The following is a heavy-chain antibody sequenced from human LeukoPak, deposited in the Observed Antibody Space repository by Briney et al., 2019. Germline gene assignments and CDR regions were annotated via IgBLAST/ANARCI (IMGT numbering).Heavy chain of an antibody. CDR1: GGSISSYY. V-gene: IGHV4-59*12. Sequence: KPSETLSLTCTVSGGSISSYYWSWIRQPPGKGLEWIGYIYYSGSTNYNPSLKSRVTISVDTSKNQFSLKLSSVTAADTAVYYCARVPPYVWGSYRPYYYGMDVWGQGTTVTVSS. J-gene: IGHJ6*02. D-gene: IGHD3-16*02. CDR3: ARVPPYVWGSYRPYYYGMDV. CDR2: IYYSGST.